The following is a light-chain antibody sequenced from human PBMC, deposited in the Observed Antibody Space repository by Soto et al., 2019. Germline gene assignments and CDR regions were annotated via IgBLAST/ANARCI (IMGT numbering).Light chain of an antibody. Sequence: EIVMTQYTAALSVSPGERVTLSCRASQSISFNLAWYQQKPGQAPRLLIYDASRRATGIPDRFSGSGSGTDFTLTISRLEPEDFVVYYCQQYGRSPTFGQGTKV. CDR1: QSISFN. V-gene: IGKV3-20*01. CDR3: QQYGRSPT. CDR2: DAS. J-gene: IGKJ1*01.